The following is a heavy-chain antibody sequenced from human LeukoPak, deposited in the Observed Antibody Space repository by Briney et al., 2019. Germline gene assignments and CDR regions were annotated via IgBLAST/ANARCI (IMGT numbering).Heavy chain of an antibody. CDR1: GFTFSDYG. Sequence: GGSLRLSCEASGFTFSDYGMNRVRQAPGKGLEWVSYISPGSSSISYPDSVKGRFTISRDNAKNSLYLQMNSLTAEDTAVYYCARGTGDRGFDYWGQGTLVTVSS. V-gene: IGHV3-48*01. D-gene: IGHD7-27*01. CDR3: ARGTGDRGFDY. CDR2: ISPGSSSI. J-gene: IGHJ4*02.